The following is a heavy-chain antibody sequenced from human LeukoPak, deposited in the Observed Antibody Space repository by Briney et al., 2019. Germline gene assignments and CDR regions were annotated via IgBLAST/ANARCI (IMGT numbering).Heavy chain of an antibody. J-gene: IGHJ4*02. V-gene: IGHV3-30*18. D-gene: IGHD6-13*01. CDR2: ISSDGNTD. CDR3: AKEGAAGGKMQFCFDY. CDR1: GFTFSSYN. Sequence: PGGSLRLSCAASGFTFSSYNMNWVRQAPGKGLEWVAVISSDGNTDYFADSVQGRFTISRDNSKNTLYLQMSSLRAEDTAVYYCAKEGAAGGKMQFCFDYWGQGTLVTVSS.